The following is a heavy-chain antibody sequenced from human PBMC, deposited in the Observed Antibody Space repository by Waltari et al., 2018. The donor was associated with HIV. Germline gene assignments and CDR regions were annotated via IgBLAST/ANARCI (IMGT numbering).Heavy chain of an antibody. CDR2: IYYRVTA. Sequence: QLHLQESGPGLVKPSETLSLTCSVSGASISSSSYYWAWIRQPPGKGLEGIGAIYYRVTASYNPSVKIRVSASLDASKNELSLKLTSVTATDTALYYCARLRFHSLYYFDSWGPGILVTVSS. J-gene: IGHJ4*02. CDR3: ARLRFHSLYYFDS. CDR1: GASISSSSYY. D-gene: IGHD3-16*01. V-gene: IGHV4-39*01.